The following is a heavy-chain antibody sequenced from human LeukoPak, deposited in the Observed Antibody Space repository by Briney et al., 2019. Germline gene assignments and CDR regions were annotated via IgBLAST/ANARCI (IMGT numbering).Heavy chain of an antibody. Sequence: GESLKISCKGSGYGFTSYWIGWVRQMPGKGLEWMGIIYPGDSDTRYSPSFQGQVTISADKSISTAYLQWSSLKASDTAMYYCAGSMGMYYYDSSGTGAFDIWGQGTMVTVSS. D-gene: IGHD3-22*01. CDR1: GYGFTSYW. CDR2: IYPGDSDT. CDR3: AGSMGMYYYDSSGTGAFDI. V-gene: IGHV5-51*01. J-gene: IGHJ3*02.